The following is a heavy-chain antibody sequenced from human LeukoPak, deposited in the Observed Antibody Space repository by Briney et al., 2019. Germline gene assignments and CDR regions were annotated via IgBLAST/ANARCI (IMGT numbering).Heavy chain of an antibody. J-gene: IGHJ4*02. V-gene: IGHV3-21*04. CDR1: GFIFSCQS. D-gene: IGHD5-24*01. Sequence: GGSLRVSCAACGFIFSCQSMNWVRQARGKGLEWVASISNSSSNIYYADPVKGRFTISRDNSRNTLFLQMNSLRAEDTAVYYCAKDWRGDGYNPLGYWGQGTLVTVSS. CDR2: ISNSSSNI. CDR3: AKDWRGDGYNPLGY.